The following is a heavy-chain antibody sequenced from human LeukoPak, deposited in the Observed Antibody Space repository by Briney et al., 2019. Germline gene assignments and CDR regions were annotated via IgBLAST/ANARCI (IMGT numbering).Heavy chain of an antibody. CDR1: GGSISSSSYY. V-gene: IGHV4-39*01. Sequence: SETLSLTCTVSGGSISSSSYYWGWIRQPPGKGLEWIGSIYCSGSTYYNPSLKSRVTISVDTSKNQFSLKLSSVTAADTAVYYCTSSRVEMATIRGWFDPWGQGTLVTVSS. J-gene: IGHJ5*02. CDR2: IYCSGST. CDR3: TSSRVEMATIRGWFDP. D-gene: IGHD5-24*01.